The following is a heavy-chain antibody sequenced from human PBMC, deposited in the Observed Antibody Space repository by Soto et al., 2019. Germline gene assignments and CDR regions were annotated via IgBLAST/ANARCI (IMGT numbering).Heavy chain of an antibody. CDR2: IDIGGNT. J-gene: IGHJ4*02. D-gene: IGHD3-16*01. V-gene: IGHV3-66*01. CDR3: ARGRGSTGYLGREHYFDY. CDR1: GFSVTNNY. Sequence: EVPMVESGGGVVQPGGSLRLSFAASGFSVTNNYMNWVRQAPGKGLEWVSIIDIGGNTYYADSVKDRFTISRDDSKNTLYLQMDNLRPEDTAVYFCARGRGSTGYLGREHYFDYWGQGTLVTVSP.